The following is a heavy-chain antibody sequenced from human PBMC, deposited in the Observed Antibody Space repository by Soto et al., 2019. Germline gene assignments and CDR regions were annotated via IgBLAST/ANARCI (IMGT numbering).Heavy chain of an antibody. D-gene: IGHD3-22*01. Sequence: GGSLRLSCAASGFTFSSYAMHWVRQAPGKGLEYVSAISSNGGSTYYADSVKGRFTISRDNSKNTLYLQMSSLRAEDTAVYYCVKPFYYSDDALDIWGQGTMVTVSS. J-gene: IGHJ3*02. V-gene: IGHV3-64D*06. CDR2: ISSNGGST. CDR3: VKPFYYSDDALDI. CDR1: GFTFSSYA.